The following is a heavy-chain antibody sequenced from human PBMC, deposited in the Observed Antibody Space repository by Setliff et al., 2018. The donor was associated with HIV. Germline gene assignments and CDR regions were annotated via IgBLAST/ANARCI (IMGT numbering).Heavy chain of an antibody. D-gene: IGHD2-21*01. CDR3: ARHSIAVVIGVPERDDAFDI. V-gene: IGHV4-39*01. J-gene: IGHJ3*02. CDR2: VYYTWNT. Sequence: SETLSLTCTVSGGSISRRDYCWGWIRQPPGKGLEWIDSVYYTWNTYYNPSLKSRVTVSVDTSKNQFSLKLSSVTAADTAVYYCARHSIAVVIGVPERDDAFDIWGHGTMVTVSS. CDR1: GGSISRRDYC.